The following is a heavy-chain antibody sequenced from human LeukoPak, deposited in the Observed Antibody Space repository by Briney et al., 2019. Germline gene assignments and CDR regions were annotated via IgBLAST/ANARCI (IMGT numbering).Heavy chain of an antibody. CDR2: INPNSGGT. V-gene: IGHV1-2*02. CDR3: ARDPTRRDYYYYMDV. J-gene: IGHJ6*03. Sequence: ASVKVSCKASGYTFTGYYMHRVRQAPGQGLEWMGWINPNSGGTNYAQKFQGRVTMTRDTSISTAYMELRRLRSDDTAVYYCARDPTRRDYYYYMDVWGKGTTVTVSS. CDR1: GYTFTGYY. D-gene: IGHD2-2*01.